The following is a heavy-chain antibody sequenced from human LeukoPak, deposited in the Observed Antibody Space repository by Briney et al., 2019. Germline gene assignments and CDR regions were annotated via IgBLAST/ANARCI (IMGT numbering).Heavy chain of an antibody. CDR2: IKQDGSEK. J-gene: IGHJ4*02. V-gene: IGHV3-7*01. D-gene: IGHD3-22*01. CDR1: GFTLSSYW. Sequence: GGSLRLSCAASGFTLSSYWMSWVRQAPGKGLEWVANIKQDGSEKYYVDSVKGRFTISRDNAKNSLYLQMNSLRAEDTAVYYCASGGGVAVITQFDYWGQGTLVTVSS. CDR3: ASGGGVAVITQFDY.